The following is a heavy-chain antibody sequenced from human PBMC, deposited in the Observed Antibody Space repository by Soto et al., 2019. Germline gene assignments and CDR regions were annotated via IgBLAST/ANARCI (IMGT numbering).Heavy chain of an antibody. V-gene: IGHV1-69*12. CDR1: GGSLSNYG. D-gene: IGHD3-22*01. CDR2: IIPVFGTP. CDR3: ARGDATKIVVTTYYAMDV. Sequence: QVQLVQSGAEVKKPGSSVKVSCKASGGSLSNYGISWVRQAPGQGLEWMGAIIPVFGTPNYAQKFQDRVTITADESTTKVYMEVRTLTSEDTAVYYCARGDATKIVVTTYYAMDVWGQGTTVTVPS. J-gene: IGHJ6*02.